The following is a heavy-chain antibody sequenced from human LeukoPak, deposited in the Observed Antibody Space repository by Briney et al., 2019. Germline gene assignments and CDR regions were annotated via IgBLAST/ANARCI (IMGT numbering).Heavy chain of an antibody. CDR1: GGTFSSYA. D-gene: IGHD3-22*01. CDR2: IIPIFGTA. J-gene: IGHJ4*02. CDR3: ARGYYDSSGYYLGKKGFDY. V-gene: IGHV1-69*05. Sequence: SVKVSCKASGGTFSSYAISWVRQAPGQGLEWMGRIIPIFGTANYAQKFQGRVTITTDESTSTACMELSSLRSEDTAEYYCARGYYDSSGYYLGKKGFDYWGQGTLVTVSS.